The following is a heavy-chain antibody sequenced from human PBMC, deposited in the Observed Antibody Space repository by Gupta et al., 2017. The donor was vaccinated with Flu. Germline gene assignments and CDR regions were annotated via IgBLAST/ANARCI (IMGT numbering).Heavy chain of an antibody. Sequence: QVHLVQSGPEVKKPGATVKVSCKASGYTFANYGISWVRQAPGQGLEWMGWISVYNGNTKYAQKFKDRVTMTTDTSTSTIYMEVRGLTSADTEVYYCARGSRDIVPTIFGADDAFDICGQGTMGTV. J-gene: IGHJ3*02. CDR3: ARGSRDIVPTIFGADDAFDI. CDR1: GYTFANYG. D-gene: IGHD5-12*01. V-gene: IGHV1-18*01. CDR2: ISVYNGNT.